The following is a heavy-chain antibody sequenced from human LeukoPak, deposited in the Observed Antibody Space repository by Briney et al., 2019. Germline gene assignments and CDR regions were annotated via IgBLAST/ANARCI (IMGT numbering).Heavy chain of an antibody. CDR2: INPSGDT. Sequence: SSETLSLTCAVYGGSFSVYYWTWIRQPPGKGLEWIGEINPSGDTNYNPSLKSRVIVSVDTSKNQFSLKLTSVTAADTAVYYCARGGYQLLGWNWFDPWGQGTLVTVSS. CDR1: GGSFSVYY. CDR3: ARGGYQLLGWNWFDP. D-gene: IGHD2-2*01. V-gene: IGHV4-34*01. J-gene: IGHJ5*02.